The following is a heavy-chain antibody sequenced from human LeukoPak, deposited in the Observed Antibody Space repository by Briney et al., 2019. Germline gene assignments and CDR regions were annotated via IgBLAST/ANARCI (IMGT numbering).Heavy chain of an antibody. D-gene: IGHD3-10*01. CDR1: GYTFTSYG. CDR2: ISAYNGNT. V-gene: IGHV1-18*01. J-gene: IGHJ4*02. CDR3: AKSRITMVRGVIKVGYYFDY. Sequence: AASVKVSCKASGYTFTSYGISWVRQAPGQGLEWMGWISAYNGNTNYVQKLQGRVTMTTDTSTSTAYMELRSLRSDDTAVYYCAKSRITMVRGVIKVGYYFDYWGQGTLVTVSS.